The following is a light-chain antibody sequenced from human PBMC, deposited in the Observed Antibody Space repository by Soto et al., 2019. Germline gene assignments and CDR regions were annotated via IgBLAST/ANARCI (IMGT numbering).Light chain of an antibody. V-gene: IGKV1D-16*01. CDR3: QQYGSFPAT. Sequence: DVQMTQSPSSLSASIGDSVTLSCRASQGISRWLAWYQQKPGKAPKSLIFAASTLQSGVPSRFSGSGSGTDFTLTISSLQSEDFATYYCQQYGSFPATFGQGTKVDIK. CDR2: AAS. J-gene: IGKJ1*01. CDR1: QGISRW.